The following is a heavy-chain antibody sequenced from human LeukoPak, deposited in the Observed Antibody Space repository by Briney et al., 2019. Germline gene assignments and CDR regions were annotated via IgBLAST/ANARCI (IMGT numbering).Heavy chain of an antibody. V-gene: IGHV4-39*07. J-gene: IGHJ5*02. CDR1: GGSISSSSYY. CDR2: IYYSGST. D-gene: IGHD6-13*01. CDR3: ARHPHRGAAASYGIPGNWFDP. Sequence: SETLSLTCTVSGGSISSSSYYWGWIRQPPGKGLEWIGSIYYSGSTYYNPSLKSRVTISVDTSKNQFSLKLSSVTAADTAVYYCARHPHRGAAASYGIPGNWFDPWGQGTLVTVSS.